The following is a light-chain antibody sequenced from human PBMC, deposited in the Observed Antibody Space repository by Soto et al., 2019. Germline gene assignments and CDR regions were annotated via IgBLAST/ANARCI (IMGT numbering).Light chain of an antibody. CDR3: QQSYSSPQT. J-gene: IGKJ2*01. Sequence: DIQMTQSPSSLSASVGDRVTITCRASQTISSNLNWYQQKPGKAPKLLIYAASSLQSGVPSRFSGSGSGTDFTLTISLQPEDFATYYGQQSYSSPQTFGQGTKLEIK. CDR1: QTISSN. CDR2: AAS. V-gene: IGKV1-39*01.